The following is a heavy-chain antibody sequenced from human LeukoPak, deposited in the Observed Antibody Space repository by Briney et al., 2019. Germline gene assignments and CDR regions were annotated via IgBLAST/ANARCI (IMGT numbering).Heavy chain of an antibody. CDR3: AGSRIDAFDI. CDR2: IYYSGST. Sequence: SETLSLTCTVSGGSISSGGYYWSWIRQYPGKGLEWIGHIYYSGSTYYNPSLKSRVTISVDTSKNQFSLKLSSVTAADTAVYYCAGSRIDAFDIWGQGTMVTVSS. CDR1: GGSISSGGYY. J-gene: IGHJ3*02. D-gene: IGHD2/OR15-2a*01. V-gene: IGHV4-31*03.